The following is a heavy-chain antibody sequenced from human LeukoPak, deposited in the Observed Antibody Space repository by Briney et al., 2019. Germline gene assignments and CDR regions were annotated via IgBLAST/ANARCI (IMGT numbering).Heavy chain of an antibody. CDR2: ISSSSSYI. Sequence: GGSLRLSCAASGFTFSSYSMNWVRQAPGKGLEWVSSISSSSSYIYYADSVKGRFTISRDNAKNSLYLQMNSLRAEDTAVYYCARGPSNVYGGNGDYWGQGTLVTVSS. J-gene: IGHJ4*02. V-gene: IGHV3-21*01. D-gene: IGHD4-23*01. CDR1: GFTFSSYS. CDR3: ARGPSNVYGGNGDY.